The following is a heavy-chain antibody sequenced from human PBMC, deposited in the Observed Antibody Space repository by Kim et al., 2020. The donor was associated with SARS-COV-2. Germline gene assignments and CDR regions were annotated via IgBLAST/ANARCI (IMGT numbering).Heavy chain of an antibody. CDR3: ARQLRHYYYDSNGYPVWGHWFDP. D-gene: IGHD3-22*01. Sequence: SETLSLTCTVSGGSISSSSYYWGWIRQPPGKGLEWIGSIYYSGSTYYNPSLKSRVTISVDTSKIQFSLKLSSVTAADTAFYYCARQLRHYYYDSNGYPVWGHWFDPWGQGTLVTVSS. V-gene: IGHV4-39*01. CDR2: IYYSGST. CDR1: GGSISSSSYY. J-gene: IGHJ5*02.